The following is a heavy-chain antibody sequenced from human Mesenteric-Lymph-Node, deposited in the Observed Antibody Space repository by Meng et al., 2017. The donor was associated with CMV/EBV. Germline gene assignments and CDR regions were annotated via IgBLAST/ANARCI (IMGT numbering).Heavy chain of an antibody. Sequence: CKVSRYNFTSYGITWLRQMPGKGLEWMGRIDPSDSYTNYSPSFQGHVTISTDKSTSTAYLQWSSLKASDTAIYYCARMGSSASYFDYWGQGTLVTVSS. J-gene: IGHJ4*02. CDR3: ARMGSSASYFDY. CDR2: IDPSDSYT. D-gene: IGHD2-2*01. V-gene: IGHV5-10-1*01. CDR1: RYNFTSYG.